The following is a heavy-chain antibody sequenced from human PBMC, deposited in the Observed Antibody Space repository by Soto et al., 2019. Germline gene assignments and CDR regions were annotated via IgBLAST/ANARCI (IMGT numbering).Heavy chain of an antibody. V-gene: IGHV4-34*01. Sequence: SETLSLTXAVYGESFSGYYWSWIRQPPGKGLEWIGEINHSGSTNYNPSLKSRVTISVDTSKNQFSLKLSSVTAADTAVYYCAGDCSSTSCWDTYYYYGMDVWGQGTTVTVS. D-gene: IGHD2-2*01. CDR2: INHSGST. CDR3: AGDCSSTSCWDTYYYYGMDV. J-gene: IGHJ6*02. CDR1: GESFSGYY.